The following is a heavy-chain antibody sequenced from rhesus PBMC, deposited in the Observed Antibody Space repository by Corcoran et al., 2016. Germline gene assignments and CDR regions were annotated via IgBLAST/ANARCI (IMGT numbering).Heavy chain of an antibody. Sequence: QVQLVQSGAEVKKPGSYVKVSCKASGSPFTHYYIPWVRQAPGQGLEWMGESNPRTGGTNYAQNLQGRVTVTRDTSTSTAFMELSSLRSEDTAVYYCARDRYSGSWNFGYWGQGVLVTVSS. J-gene: IGHJ4*01. V-gene: IGHV1-138*01. D-gene: IGHD6-25*01. CDR3: ARDRYSGSWNFGY. CDR2: SNPRTGGT. CDR1: GSPFTHYY.